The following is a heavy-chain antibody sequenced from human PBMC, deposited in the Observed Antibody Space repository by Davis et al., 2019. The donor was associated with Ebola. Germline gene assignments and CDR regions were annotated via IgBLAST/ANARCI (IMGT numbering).Heavy chain of an antibody. Sequence: GESLKTSCTASGFTFGDYAMSWVRQAPGKGLEWVGFIRSKAYGGTTEYAASVKGRFTISRDDSKSIAYLQMNSLKTEDTAVYYCARDKTHTRLDYWGQGTLVTVSS. V-gene: IGHV3-49*04. J-gene: IGHJ4*02. CDR3: ARDKTHTRLDY. D-gene: IGHD2-2*01. CDR1: GFTFGDYA. CDR2: IRSKAYGGTT.